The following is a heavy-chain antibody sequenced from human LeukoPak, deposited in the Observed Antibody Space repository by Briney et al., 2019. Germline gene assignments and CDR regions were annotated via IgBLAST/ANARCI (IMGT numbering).Heavy chain of an antibody. V-gene: IGHV1-3*01. D-gene: IGHD3-22*01. CDR1: GYTFTSYA. J-gene: IGHJ4*02. CDR2: INAGNGNT. CDR3: ARDPAEYYYDSSGYSNFDY. Sequence: ASVKVSCKASGYTFTSYAMHWVRQAPGQRLEWMGWINAGNGNTKYSQKFQGRVTITRDTSASTAYMELSSLRSDDTAVYYCARDPAEYYYDSSGYSNFDYWGQGTLVTVSS.